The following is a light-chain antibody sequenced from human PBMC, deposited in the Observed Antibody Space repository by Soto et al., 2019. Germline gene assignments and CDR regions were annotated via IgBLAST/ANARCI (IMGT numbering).Light chain of an antibody. Sequence: EIVLTQSPGNLSLSPGERATLSCRASQSVSSSYLAWYQQKPGQAPRLLIYGASSRATGVPDRFSGSGSETEFTLTISRLEPEDFAVYYCQQCGSAPLTFGQGTKVEIK. CDR3: QQCGSAPLT. CDR1: QSVSSSY. V-gene: IGKV3-20*01. J-gene: IGKJ1*01. CDR2: GAS.